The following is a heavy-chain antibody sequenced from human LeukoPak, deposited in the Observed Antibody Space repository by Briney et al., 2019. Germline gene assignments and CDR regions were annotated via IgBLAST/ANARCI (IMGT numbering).Heavy chain of an antibody. CDR3: ARDNGGSYPFDY. V-gene: IGHV1-2*02. CDR1: GYTFTGYY. D-gene: IGHD1-26*01. Sequence: ASVKVSCKASGYTFTGYYMHWVRQAPGQGLEWMGWINPNSGGTNYAQKFQGRVTMTRDTSICTAYMELSRPRSDDTAVYYCARDNGGSYPFDYWGQGTLVTVSS. J-gene: IGHJ4*02. CDR2: INPNSGGT.